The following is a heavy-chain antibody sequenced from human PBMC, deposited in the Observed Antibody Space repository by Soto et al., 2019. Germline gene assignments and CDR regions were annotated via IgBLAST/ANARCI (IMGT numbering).Heavy chain of an antibody. CDR1: GGTFSSYA. V-gene: IGHV1-69*13. Sequence: GASVKVSCKASGGTFSSYAISWVRQAPGQGLEWMGGIIPIFGTENYAQKFQGRVTITADESTSTAYMELSSLRSEDTAVYYCAARVRSSPFDIWGQGTMVTVSS. CDR2: IIPIFGTE. J-gene: IGHJ3*02. D-gene: IGHD2-2*01. CDR3: AARVRSSPFDI.